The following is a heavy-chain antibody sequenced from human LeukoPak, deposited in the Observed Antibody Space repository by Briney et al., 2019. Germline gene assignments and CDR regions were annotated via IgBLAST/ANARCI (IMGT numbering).Heavy chain of an antibody. CDR2: IYGGGST. CDR1: GFTVNSNY. CDR3: ARLLPASLHYFDY. V-gene: IGHV3-53*01. J-gene: IGHJ4*02. D-gene: IGHD2-15*01. Sequence: GESLKISCAASGFTVNSNYMSWVRQAPEKGLEWISVIYGGGSTYSADSVEGRFTISRDSSNNALYLQMNRLRVEDTAVYYCARLLPASLHYFDYWGQGSLVTVSS.